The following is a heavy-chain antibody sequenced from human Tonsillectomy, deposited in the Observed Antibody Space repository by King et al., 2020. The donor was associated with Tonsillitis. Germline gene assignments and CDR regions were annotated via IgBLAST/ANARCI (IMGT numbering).Heavy chain of an antibody. Sequence: VQLQESGPGLVKPSETLSLTCTVSGGSISSYYWTWIRQPPGKGLEWIGYIYYIGSNNYNPSLKSRVTISEETSKNQFSLQVSYVTAADTAVYYCAGGVSSWDLDHWGQGTLVTVSS. J-gene: IGHJ4*02. CDR2: IYYIGSN. CDR1: GGSISSYY. CDR3: AGGVSSWDLDH. V-gene: IGHV4-59*01. D-gene: IGHD6-13*01.